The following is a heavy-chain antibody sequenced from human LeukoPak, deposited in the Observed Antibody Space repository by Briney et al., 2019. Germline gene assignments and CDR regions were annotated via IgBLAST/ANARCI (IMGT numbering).Heavy chain of an antibody. CDR3: AKDNGYSACEYYFDY. D-gene: IGHD5-12*01. CDR1: GFTFNTYG. V-gene: IGHV3-30*02. J-gene: IGHJ4*02. Sequence: GGSLRLSCAASGFTFNTYGMYWVRQATGKGLEWVAFIRYDGSSKYYADSVKGRFTISRDNSKNTLYLQMNSLRAEDTAVYYCAKDNGYSACEYYFDYWGQGNLVTVSS. CDR2: IRYDGSSK.